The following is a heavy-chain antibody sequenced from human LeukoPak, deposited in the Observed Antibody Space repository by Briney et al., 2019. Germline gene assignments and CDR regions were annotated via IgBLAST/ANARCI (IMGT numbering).Heavy chain of an antibody. CDR3: AREGRGYGSGIGY. CDR2: IYYSGST. CDR1: GGSISSSSYY. J-gene: IGHJ4*02. D-gene: IGHD3-10*01. V-gene: IGHV4-39*07. Sequence: SETLSLTCTVSGGSISSSSYYWGWIRQPPGKGLEWIGSIYYSGSTYYNPSLKSRVTISVDTSKNQFSLKLSSVTAADTAVYYCAREGRGYGSGIGYWGQGTLVTVSS.